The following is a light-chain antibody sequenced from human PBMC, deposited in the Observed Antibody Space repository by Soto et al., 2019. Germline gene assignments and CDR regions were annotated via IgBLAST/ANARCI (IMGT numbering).Light chain of an antibody. CDR2: EGS. J-gene: IGLJ3*02. Sequence: QSVLTQLASVSGSPGQSITISCTGTSSDVGSYNLVSWYQQHPGKAPKLMIYEGSKRPSGVSNRFSGSKSGNTASLTISGLQAEDEADYYCCSYAGSRVFGGGTKLTVL. V-gene: IGLV2-23*01. CDR1: SSDVGSYNL. CDR3: CSYAGSRV.